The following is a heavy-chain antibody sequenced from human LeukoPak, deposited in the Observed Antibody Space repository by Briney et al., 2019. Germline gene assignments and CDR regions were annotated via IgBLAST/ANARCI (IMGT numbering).Heavy chain of an antibody. Sequence: PGGSLRLSCSASGFTFSNYAMHWVRQAPGKGLEYVSAISSNGGGTYYADSVKGRFTISRDNSKNTLYLQMSSLRPEDTAVYYCLKVAGGGLLDYFDYWGQGTLVTVPS. CDR2: ISSNGGGT. J-gene: IGHJ4*02. CDR1: GFTFSNYA. D-gene: IGHD3-16*01. V-gene: IGHV3-64D*09. CDR3: LKVAGGGLLDYFDY.